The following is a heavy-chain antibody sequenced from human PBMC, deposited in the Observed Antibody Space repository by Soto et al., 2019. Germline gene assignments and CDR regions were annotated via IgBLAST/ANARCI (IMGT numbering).Heavy chain of an antibody. CDR3: ARDPRYYDYIWGSYRPDAFDI. V-gene: IGHV4-34*01. J-gene: IGHJ3*02. CDR1: GGSFSGYY. CDR2: INHSGST. D-gene: IGHD3-16*02. Sequence: SETLSLTCAVYGGSFSGYYWSWIRQPPGKGLEWIGEINHSGSTNYNPSLQSRVTISVDTSKNQFSLKLSSVTAADTAVYYCARDPRYYDYIWGSYRPDAFDIWGQGTMVTVSS.